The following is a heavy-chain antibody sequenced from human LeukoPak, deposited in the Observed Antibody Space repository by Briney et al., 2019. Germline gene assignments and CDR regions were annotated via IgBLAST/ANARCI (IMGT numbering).Heavy chain of an antibody. J-gene: IGHJ4*02. Sequence: PGGSLRLSCAASGFTFSSYDMHWVRQATGKGLEWVSAIGTAGDTYYPGSVKGRFTISRENAKNSLYLQMNSLRAGDTAVYYCARDRPYAVVVADRFDYWGQGTLVTVSS. V-gene: IGHV3-13*01. CDR2: IGTAGDT. CDR3: ARDRPYAVVVADRFDY. CDR1: GFTFSSYD. D-gene: IGHD2-15*01.